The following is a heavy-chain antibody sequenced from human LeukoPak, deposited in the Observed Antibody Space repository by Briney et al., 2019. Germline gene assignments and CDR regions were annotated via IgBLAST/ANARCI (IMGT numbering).Heavy chain of an antibody. CDR3: TREKEAYNFGLDYYYYYMDV. Sequence: GGSLRLSCAASGFTLSNYWMNWVRQVPGKGLVWVSRINTDGSTKSYADSVKGRITVSRDNAKNTLYLQMNSLQTEDTAVYYCTREKEAYNFGLDYYYYYMDVWGKGTTVTVSS. J-gene: IGHJ6*03. CDR1: GFTLSNYW. V-gene: IGHV3-74*01. CDR2: INTDGSTK. D-gene: IGHD5-18*01.